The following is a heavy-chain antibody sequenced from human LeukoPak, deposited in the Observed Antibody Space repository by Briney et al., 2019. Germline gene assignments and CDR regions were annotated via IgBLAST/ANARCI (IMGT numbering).Heavy chain of an antibody. D-gene: IGHD3-10*01. CDR1: GGSISSSSHY. CDR3: AREPALEAGGSGSYYPAGYFDY. CDR2: IYYSGST. Sequence: SETLSLTCTVSGGSISSSSHYWGWIRQPPGKGLEWIGYIYYSGSTNYNPSLKSRVTISVDTFTNQFSLKLSSVTAADTAVYYCAREPALEAGGSGSYYPAGYFDYWGQGTLVTVSS. V-gene: IGHV4-61*05. J-gene: IGHJ4*02.